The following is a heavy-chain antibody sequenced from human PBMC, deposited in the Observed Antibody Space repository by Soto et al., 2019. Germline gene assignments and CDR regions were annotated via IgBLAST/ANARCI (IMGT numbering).Heavy chain of an antibody. J-gene: IGHJ4*02. CDR2: INPNSGGT. CDR1: GDTFTGYY. V-gene: IGHV1-2*02. CDR3: ATTYYYDIIVYLFDY. Sequence: ASVKVSCKVAGDTFTGYYMHWVRQAPGQGLEWMGWINPNSGGTNYAQKFQGRVTMTRDTSISTAYMELSRLRSDDTDVYYCATTYYYDIIVYLFDYWCEVTPVISSS. D-gene: IGHD3-22*01.